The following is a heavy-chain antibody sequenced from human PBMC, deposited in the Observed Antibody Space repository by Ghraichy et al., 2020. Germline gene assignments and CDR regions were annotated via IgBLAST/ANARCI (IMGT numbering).Heavy chain of an antibody. CDR3: VKDMDYSGTFYGMDV. D-gene: IGHD4-11*01. CDR1: GFTFEDYT. V-gene: IGHV3-43*01. CDR2: ISCDGGST. Sequence: GGSLRLSCAASGFTFEDYTMHWVRHVPGKGLEWVSLISCDGGSTYYADSVKGRFTISRDNRENALYLQMNGLRGDDTALYYCVKDMDYSGTFYGMDVWGQGTTVTVSS. J-gene: IGHJ6*02.